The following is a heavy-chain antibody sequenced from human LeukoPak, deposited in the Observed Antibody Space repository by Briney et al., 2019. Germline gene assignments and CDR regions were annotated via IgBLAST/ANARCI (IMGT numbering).Heavy chain of an antibody. CDR2: IKGDGSET. Sequence: GGSLRLSCTASGFTLSRYWMSWLRQAPGKGPEWVAHIKGDGSETYYVDSVKGRFTISRDNAKNSLYLQMNSLRTEDTAVYYCVRQLASISDYWGQGTLVTVSS. CDR1: GFTLSRYW. V-gene: IGHV3-7*01. D-gene: IGHD5-12*01. CDR3: VRQLASISDY. J-gene: IGHJ4*02.